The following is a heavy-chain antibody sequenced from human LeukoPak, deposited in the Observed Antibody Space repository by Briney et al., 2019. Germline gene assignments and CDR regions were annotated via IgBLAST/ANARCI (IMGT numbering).Heavy chain of an antibody. V-gene: IGHV3-21*01. D-gene: IGHD2-8*01. CDR3: ARGIGVRAFDY. Sequence: GGSLRLSCAASGITFSDYSMNWVRQAPGRGLEWVSSISGTSQFIYYADSVKGRFTVSRDNDKNSLSLQMNSLRAEGTAVHYCARGIGVRAFDYWGQGTLVTVSS. CDR2: ISGTSQFI. J-gene: IGHJ4*02. CDR1: GITFSDYS.